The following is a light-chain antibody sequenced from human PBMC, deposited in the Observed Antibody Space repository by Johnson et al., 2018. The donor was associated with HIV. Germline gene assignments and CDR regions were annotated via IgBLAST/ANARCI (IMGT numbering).Light chain of an antibody. Sequence: QSVLTQPPSVSAAPGQKVTISCSGSSSNIGNNYVSWYQQLPGTAPKLLIYDNNKRPSGTPDRFSGSKSGTSATLGITGLQTGDAADYYCGTWDSSRRSGFVGTGTKVTVL. CDR3: GTWDSSRRSGF. V-gene: IGLV1-51*01. J-gene: IGLJ1*01. CDR2: DNN. CDR1: SSNIGNNY.